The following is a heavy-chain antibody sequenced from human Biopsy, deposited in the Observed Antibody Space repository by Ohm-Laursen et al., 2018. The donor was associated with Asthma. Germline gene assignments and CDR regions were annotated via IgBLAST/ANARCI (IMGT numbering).Heavy chain of an antibody. Sequence: GSLRLSCSASGFTFSSYWMHWVRQAPGKGLVWVSRINSDGSSTSYADSVKGRFTISRDNSKNTLYLQMNSLRAEDTAVYYCAKGFSSTSCYGICYYYVMDVWGQGTKVTVSS. V-gene: IGHV3-74*01. CDR2: INSDGSST. J-gene: IGHJ6*02. CDR1: GFTFSSYW. D-gene: IGHD2-2*01. CDR3: AKGFSSTSCYGICYYYVMDV.